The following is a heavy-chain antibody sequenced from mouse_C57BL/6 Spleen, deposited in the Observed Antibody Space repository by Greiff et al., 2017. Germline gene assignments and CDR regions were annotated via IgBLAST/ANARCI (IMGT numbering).Heavy chain of an antibody. J-gene: IGHJ2*01. V-gene: IGHV1-64*01. CDR3: ARSIGGIYDGYYFDY. CDR2: IHPNSGST. Sequence: VQLQQSGAELVKPGASVKLSCKASGYTFTSYWMHWVKQRPGQGLEWIGMIHPNSGSTNYNEKFKSKATLTVDKSSSTAYMQLSSLTSEDAAVYYGARSIGGIYDGYYFDYWGQGTTLTGSS. D-gene: IGHD2-3*01. CDR1: GYTFTSYW.